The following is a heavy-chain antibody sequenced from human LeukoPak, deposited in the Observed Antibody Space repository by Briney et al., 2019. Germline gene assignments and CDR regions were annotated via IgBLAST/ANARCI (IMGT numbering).Heavy chain of an antibody. CDR2: ISPYYGNT. CDR1: GYTFNTCG. D-gene: IGHD3-22*01. Sequence: ASVKVSCKPSGYTFNTCGITWVRQAPGQGLEWMGWISPYYGNTNYAQKFQGRVTLTTDTSTSTAYMELRSLRSDDTAVYYCARGPHERSGYPDDWGQGTLVTVSS. J-gene: IGHJ4*02. V-gene: IGHV1-18*01. CDR3: ARGPHERSGYPDD.